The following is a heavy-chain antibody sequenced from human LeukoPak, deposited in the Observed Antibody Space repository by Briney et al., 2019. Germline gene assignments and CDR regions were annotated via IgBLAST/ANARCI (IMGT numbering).Heavy chain of an antibody. J-gene: IGHJ5*02. CDR2: IYHSGST. D-gene: IGHD3-16*01. Sequence: SQTLSLTRTVSGGSISSGGYYWSWIRQPPGKGLEWIGYIYHSGSTYYNPSLKSRVTISVDRSKNQFSLKLSSVTAADTAVYYCARGGGDNWFDPWGQGTLVTVSS. CDR1: GGSISSGGYY. CDR3: ARGGGDNWFDP. V-gene: IGHV4-30-2*01.